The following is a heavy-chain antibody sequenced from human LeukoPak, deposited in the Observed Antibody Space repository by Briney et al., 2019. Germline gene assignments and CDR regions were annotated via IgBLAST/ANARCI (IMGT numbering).Heavy chain of an antibody. J-gene: IGHJ6*03. CDR1: GGTFSSYA. V-gene: IGHV1-18*01. CDR2: ISAYNGNT. CDR3: ARAFGHYGSGSYYLVRGYYYYMDV. Sequence: GASVKVSCKASGGTFSSYAMSWVRQAPGQGLEWMGWISAYNGNTNYAQKLQGRVTMTTDTSTSTAYMELRSLRSDDTAVYYCARAFGHYGSGSYYLVRGYYYYMDVWGKGTTVTVSS. D-gene: IGHD3-10*01.